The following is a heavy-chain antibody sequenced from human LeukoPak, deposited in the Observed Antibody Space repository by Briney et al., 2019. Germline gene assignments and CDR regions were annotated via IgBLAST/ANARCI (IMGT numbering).Heavy chain of an antibody. CDR2: IYYSGST. J-gene: IGHJ4*02. D-gene: IGHD2-15*01. V-gene: IGHV4-59*12. CDR1: GGSISSYY. CDR3: ARGRYCSGGSCYQMGHYFDY. Sequence: SETLSLTCTVSGGSISSYYWSWIRQPPGKGLEWIGYIYYSGSTNYNPSLKSRVTISVDTSKNQFSLKLSSVTAADTAVYYCARGRYCSGGSCYQMGHYFDYWGQGTLVTVSS.